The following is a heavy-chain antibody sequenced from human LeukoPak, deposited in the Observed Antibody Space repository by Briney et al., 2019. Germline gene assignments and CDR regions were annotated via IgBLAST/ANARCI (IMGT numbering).Heavy chain of an antibody. CDR2: IRYDGSNK. CDR3: ARRPAAGTDEGY. Sequence: GGSLRLSCAASGFTFSSYGMHWVRQAPGKGLEWVAFIRYDGSNKYYADSVKGRFTISRDNSKNTLYLQMNSLRAEDTAVYYCARRPAAGTDEGYWGQGTLVTVSS. CDR1: GFTFSSYG. D-gene: IGHD6-13*01. J-gene: IGHJ4*02. V-gene: IGHV3-30*02.